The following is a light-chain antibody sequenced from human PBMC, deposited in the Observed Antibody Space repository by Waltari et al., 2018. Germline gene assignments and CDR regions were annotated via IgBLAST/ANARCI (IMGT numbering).Light chain of an antibody. CDR2: EVT. J-gene: IGLJ3*02. CDR3: SSSTSSITWV. V-gene: IGLV2-18*02. Sequence: QSVLTQPPSVSGSPGQSVTISCTGTSSDVGNYNHVSWYQQSPGTAPKLIIYEVTNRPSGVPDRFSGSKSGNTASLTISGLQAEDESDYYCSSSTSSITWVFGGGTKLTVL. CDR1: SSDVGNYNH.